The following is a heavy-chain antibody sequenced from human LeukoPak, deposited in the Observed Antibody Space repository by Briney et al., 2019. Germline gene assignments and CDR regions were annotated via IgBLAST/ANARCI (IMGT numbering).Heavy chain of an antibody. D-gene: IGHD3-22*01. CDR1: GFMFSTYG. Sequence: GGSLRLSCAASGFMFSTYGMHWVRQAPGKGLEWVAFIRDDGSNKYYADSVKGRFTISRDNSKNTLYLQMNSLRAEDTAVYHCAKDLVHYYDSSGYSHYWGQGTLVTVSS. J-gene: IGHJ4*02. V-gene: IGHV3-30*02. CDR3: AKDLVHYYDSSGYSHY. CDR2: IRDDGSNK.